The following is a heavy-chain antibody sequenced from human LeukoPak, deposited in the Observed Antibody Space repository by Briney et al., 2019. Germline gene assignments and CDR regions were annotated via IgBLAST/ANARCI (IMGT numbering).Heavy chain of an antibody. CDR2: SYHSGST. V-gene: IGHV4-38-2*02. J-gene: IGHJ4*02. CDR1: GYSISSGDH. Sequence: SETLSLTCTVSGYSISSGDHWGWIRQSPGKGLEWIGSSYHSGSTYYNPSLKSRVTISVDTSKNQFSLKLNSVTAADTAVYYCARERYTGSYGQDDYWGQGTLVTVSS. D-gene: IGHD1-26*01. CDR3: ARERYTGSYGQDDY.